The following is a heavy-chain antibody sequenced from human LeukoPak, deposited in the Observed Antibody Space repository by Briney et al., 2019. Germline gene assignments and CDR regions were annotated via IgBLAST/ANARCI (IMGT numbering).Heavy chain of an antibody. Sequence: GESLKISCQCSGYSFTSYWITWVHQMPRKVLEYMGRVEPADSYIHYSPSLEGHVTISADKSIATAYLQWNSLEASDIAIYYCARLTSSWSFEVWGRGTLVTVSS. CDR2: VEPADSYI. J-gene: IGHJ4*02. V-gene: IGHV5-10-1*01. CDR3: ARLTSSWSFEV. CDR1: GYSFTSYW. D-gene: IGHD6-13*01.